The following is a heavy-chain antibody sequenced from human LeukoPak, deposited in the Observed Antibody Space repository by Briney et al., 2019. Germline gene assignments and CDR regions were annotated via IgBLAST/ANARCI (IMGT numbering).Heavy chain of an antibody. J-gene: IGHJ5*01. CDR2: IGTSSGAI. CDR3: ARNLDS. V-gene: IGHV3-48*01. Sequence: GGSLRLSCSASGFTFSTYNMNWVRQAPGKGLEWVSFIGTSSGAIYYADSVKGRFTIFRDDAKKSLYLQMNSLRGEDTAVYYCARNLDSWGQGALV. CDR1: GFTFSTYN.